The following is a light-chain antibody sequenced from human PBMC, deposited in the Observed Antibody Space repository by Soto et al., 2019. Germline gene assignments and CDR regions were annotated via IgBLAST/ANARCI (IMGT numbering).Light chain of an antibody. CDR1: QGIRND. J-gene: IGKJ1*01. CDR3: QQYNTHWT. V-gene: IGKV1-17*01. Sequence: DIQMTQSPSSLSASVGDRVTITCRTSQGIRNDLGWYQQRPGKAPKRLIYLASSLQSGVPSRFSGSGSGTEFTLTVSSMTPDDFATYYCQQYNTHWTFGQGTKVDIK. CDR2: LAS.